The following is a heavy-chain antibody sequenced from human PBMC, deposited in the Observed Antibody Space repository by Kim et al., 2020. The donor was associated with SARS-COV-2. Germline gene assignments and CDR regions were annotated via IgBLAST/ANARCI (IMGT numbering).Heavy chain of an antibody. Sequence: ADYVKGRFTISRDNAKNSLYLQMNSLRAEETALYYCAKDNRYSSSWAFDYWGQGTLVTVSS. V-gene: IGHV3-9*01. CDR3: AKDNRYSSSWAFDY. J-gene: IGHJ4*02. D-gene: IGHD6-13*01.